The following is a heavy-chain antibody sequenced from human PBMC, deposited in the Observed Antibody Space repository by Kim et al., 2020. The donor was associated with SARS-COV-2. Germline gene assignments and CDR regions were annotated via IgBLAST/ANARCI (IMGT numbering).Heavy chain of an antibody. Sequence: GGSLRLSCAASGFTFRGYAMSWARQAPGTGLEWVSTISDSGFRTHYTDSVKGRFTISRDNSKSTLFLQMNSLRVEDTAVYYCDASDYWGQGSLVTVSS. CDR3: DASDY. CDR2: ISDSGFRT. J-gene: IGHJ4*02. CDR1: GFTFRGYA. V-gene: IGHV3-23*01.